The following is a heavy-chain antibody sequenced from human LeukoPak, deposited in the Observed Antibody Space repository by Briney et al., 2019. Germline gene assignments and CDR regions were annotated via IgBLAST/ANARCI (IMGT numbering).Heavy chain of an antibody. CDR2: IYYSGST. D-gene: IGHD3-10*01. CDR3: ARHSGSWPYWYFDL. J-gene: IGHJ2*01. Sequence: PSETLSLTCTVSGGSISSYCWSWIRQPPGKGLEWIGFIYYSGSTNYNPSLKSRVSISVDTSKKQFSLKLSSVTAADTAVYYCARHSGSWPYWYFDLWGRGTLVTVSS. V-gene: IGHV4-59*08. CDR1: GGSISSYC.